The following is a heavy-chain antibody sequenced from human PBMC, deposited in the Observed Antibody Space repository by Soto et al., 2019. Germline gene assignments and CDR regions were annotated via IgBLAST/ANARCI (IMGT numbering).Heavy chain of an antibody. D-gene: IGHD3-22*01. CDR3: ARDYDSSGYWDY. J-gene: IGHJ4*02. V-gene: IGHV3-72*01. CDR2: TRNKANSYTT. Sequence: EVQLVESGGGLVQPGGSLRLSCAASGFTFSDHYMDWVRQAPGKGLEWVGRTRNKANSYTTEYAASVKGRFTISRDDSKNSLYLQMNSLKTEDTAVYYCARDYDSSGYWDYWGQGTLVTVSS. CDR1: GFTFSDHY.